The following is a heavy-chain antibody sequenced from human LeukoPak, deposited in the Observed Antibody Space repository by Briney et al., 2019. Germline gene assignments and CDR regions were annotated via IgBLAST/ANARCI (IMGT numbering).Heavy chain of an antibody. D-gene: IGHD1-26*01. J-gene: IGHJ4*02. CDR2: TYFRSKWYY. Sequence: LQTLSLTCAISGYSVSSDSAAWNWIRQSPSRGLEWLARTYFRSKWYYDYALAVKGRITINPDTSKNQFSLQLNSVTPEDTAVYFCARDPVGGSTIFDSWGQGTLVTVSS. V-gene: IGHV6-1*01. CDR1: GYSVSSDSAA. CDR3: ARDPVGGSTIFDS.